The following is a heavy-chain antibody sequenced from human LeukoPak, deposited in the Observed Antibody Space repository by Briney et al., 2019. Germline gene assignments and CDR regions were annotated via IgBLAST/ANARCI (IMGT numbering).Heavy chain of an antibody. CDR1: GGTINDFA. CDR3: ARDREISARPGGWFDP. V-gene: IGHV1-69*13. D-gene: IGHD6-6*01. CDR2: LSPMLA. Sequence: AASVKVSCKVVGGTINDFAISWVRQAPGQGLEWMGGLSPMLATYAQKFQGRVTITADESTDTVYMELGSLTSEDTATYFCARDREISARPGGWFDPWGQGTLVTVSS. J-gene: IGHJ5*02.